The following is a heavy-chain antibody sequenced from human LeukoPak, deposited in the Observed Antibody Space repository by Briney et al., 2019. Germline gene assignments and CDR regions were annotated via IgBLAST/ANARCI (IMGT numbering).Heavy chain of an antibody. D-gene: IGHD5-24*01. Sequence: PGGSLRLSCVVSGFNFDNFAMHWVRQAPGKGLEWVAVISYDGSNKYYADSVKGRFTISRDNSKNTLYLQMNSLRAEDTAVYYCANREKDYWGQGTLVTVSS. J-gene: IGHJ4*02. CDR1: GFNFDNFA. V-gene: IGHV3-30*04. CDR3: ANREKDY. CDR2: ISYDGSNK.